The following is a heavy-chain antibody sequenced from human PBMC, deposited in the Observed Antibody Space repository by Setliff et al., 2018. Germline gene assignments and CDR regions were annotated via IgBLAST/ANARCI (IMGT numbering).Heavy chain of an antibody. Sequence: SETLSLTCTVYGASFSNYYWGWVRQPPEERLEWIAEFDHSGSANYNPSLKSRVTMSVDTSKNQFSLNLNSVTAADTAVYYFRLAHCNTTSCEEALDFWSQGTLVTVSS. CDR2: FDHSGSA. J-gene: IGHJ4*02. CDR3: RLAHCNTTSCEEALDF. V-gene: IGHV4-34*01. D-gene: IGHD2-2*01. CDR1: GASFSNYY.